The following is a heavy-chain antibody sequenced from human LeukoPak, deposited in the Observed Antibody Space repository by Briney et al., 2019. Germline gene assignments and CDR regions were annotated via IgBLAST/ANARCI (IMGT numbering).Heavy chain of an antibody. CDR2: INQDGSEK. CDR1: GFTFSTYW. V-gene: IGHV3-7*01. J-gene: IGHJ4*02. D-gene: IGHD1-26*01. CDR3: ARDKQVGATLLDC. Sequence: GGSLRLSCAASGFTFSTYWMSWVRQAPGKGLELVATINQDGSEKYYVDSVKGRFTVSRDNAKHSLYLQIDSLRAEDTAMFYCARDKQVGATLLDCWGQGTLVTVSS.